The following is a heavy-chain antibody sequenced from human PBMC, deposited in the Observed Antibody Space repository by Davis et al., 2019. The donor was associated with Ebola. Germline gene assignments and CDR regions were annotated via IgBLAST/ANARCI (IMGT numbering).Heavy chain of an antibody. Sequence: SLSLSCAASGFTSDPYAFHLVRHAPGQGLEWVSGFCWNSGSIGYADSVKGRFTISRDNAKNSLYLQMNSLRAEDTAVYYCARVREAPGGDVWGQGTTVTVSS. J-gene: IGHJ6*02. CDR1: GFTSDPYA. CDR2: FCWNSGSI. V-gene: IGHV3-9*02. CDR3: ARVREAPGGDV.